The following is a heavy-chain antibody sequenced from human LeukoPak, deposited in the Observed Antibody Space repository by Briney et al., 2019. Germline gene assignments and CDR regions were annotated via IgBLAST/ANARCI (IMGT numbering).Heavy chain of an antibody. CDR3: ASHCSSTSCYADYYYMDV. CDR2: IIPMVGTP. V-gene: IGHV1-69*13. D-gene: IGHD2-2*01. CDR1: GYLFHNYG. J-gene: IGHJ6*03. Sequence: SVKVSCKASGYLFHNYGFRWVRQAPGQGLEWMGGIIPMVGTPNYAQKFQGRVTITADESTSTAYMELSSLRSEDTAVYYCASHCSSTSCYADYYYMDVWGKGTTVTVSS.